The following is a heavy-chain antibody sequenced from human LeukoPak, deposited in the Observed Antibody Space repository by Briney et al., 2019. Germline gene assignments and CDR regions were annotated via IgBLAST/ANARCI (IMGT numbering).Heavy chain of an antibody. Sequence: SVKVSCKASGYTFTSYYMHWVRQAPGQGLEWMGGIIPIFGTANYAQKFQGRVTITADESTSTAYMKLSSLRSEDTAVYYCARDHDFWSAFDIWGQGTMVTVSS. D-gene: IGHD3-3*01. CDR1: GYTFTSYY. V-gene: IGHV1-69*13. CDR3: ARDHDFWSAFDI. CDR2: IIPIFGTA. J-gene: IGHJ3*02.